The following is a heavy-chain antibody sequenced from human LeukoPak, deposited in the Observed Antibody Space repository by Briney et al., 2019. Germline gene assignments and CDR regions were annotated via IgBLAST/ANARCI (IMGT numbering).Heavy chain of an antibody. J-gene: IGHJ5*02. D-gene: IGHD6-13*01. CDR1: GFTFSSYG. V-gene: IGHV3-30*02. CDR3: AKVGSYSSSGVYNWFDP. CDR2: IRYDGSNK. Sequence: GGSLRLSCAASGFTFSSYGMHWVRQAPGKGLEWVAFIRYDGSNKYYADSVKGRFTISRDNSKNTLYLQMNSLRAEDTAVYYCAKVGSYSSSGVYNWFDPWGQGTLVTVSS.